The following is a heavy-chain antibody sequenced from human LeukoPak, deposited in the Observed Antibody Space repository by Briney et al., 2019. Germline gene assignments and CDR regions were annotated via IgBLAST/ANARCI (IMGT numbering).Heavy chain of an antibody. V-gene: IGHV1-24*01. CDR2: FDPEDGET. CDR3: ATDDGTAMGNHFDY. D-gene: IGHD5-18*01. J-gene: IGHJ4*02. CDR1: GYTLTELS. Sequence: GASVKVSCKVSGYTLTELSMHWVRQAPGKGLEWMGGFDPEDGETIYAQKFQGRVTMTEDTSTDTAYMEPSSLRSEDTAVYYCATDDGTAMGNHFDYWGQGTLVTVSS.